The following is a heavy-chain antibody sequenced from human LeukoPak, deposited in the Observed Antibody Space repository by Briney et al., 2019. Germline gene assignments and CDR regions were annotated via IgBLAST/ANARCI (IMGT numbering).Heavy chain of an antibody. D-gene: IGHD2-15*01. Sequence: AYNGNTNYAQKLQGRVTMTTDTSTSTAYMELRSLRSEDTAVYYCARGYCSGGSCYYDYWGQGTLVTVSS. CDR2: AYNGNT. V-gene: IGHV1-18*01. CDR3: ARGYCSGGSCYYDY. J-gene: IGHJ4*02.